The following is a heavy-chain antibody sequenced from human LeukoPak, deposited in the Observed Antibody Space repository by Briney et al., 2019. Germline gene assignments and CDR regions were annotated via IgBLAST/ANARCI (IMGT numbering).Heavy chain of an antibody. J-gene: IGHJ3*02. Sequence: SETLSLTCTVSGGSISSYYWSWIRKPPGKGLEWIGYIYYSGSTNYNPSLKSRVTISVDTSKNQFSLKLSSVTAADTAVYYCARDSYDSSGYYRRDAFDIWGQGTMVTVSS. CDR2: IYYSGST. V-gene: IGHV4-59*01. CDR3: ARDSYDSSGYYRRDAFDI. CDR1: GGSISSYY. D-gene: IGHD3-22*01.